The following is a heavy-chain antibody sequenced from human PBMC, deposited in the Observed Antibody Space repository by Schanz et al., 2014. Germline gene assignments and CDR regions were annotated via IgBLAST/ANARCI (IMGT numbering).Heavy chain of an antibody. V-gene: IGHV3-48*01. CDR2: ISGSSSTK. CDR1: GITFSGYS. CDR3: ARDNGSALSPPRHDAFDV. D-gene: IGHD2-8*01. J-gene: IGHJ3*01. Sequence: VHLVESGGGVVQPGRSLRLSCAASGITFSGYSMNWVRQAPGKGLEWVSYISGSSSTKYYADSVKGRFTISRDNGKKSWFRQMNSRRAEDTAVYFGARDNGSALSPPRHDAFDVWGQGTVVTVSS.